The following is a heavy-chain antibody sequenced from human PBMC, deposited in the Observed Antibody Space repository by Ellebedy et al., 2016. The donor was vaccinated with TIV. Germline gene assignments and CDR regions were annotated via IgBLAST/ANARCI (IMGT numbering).Heavy chain of an antibody. CDR3: ATQTRIAARPGKVNYFDY. Sequence: GESLKISXAASGFTFSSYAMSWVRQAPGKGLEWVSAISGSGGSTYYADSVKGRFTISRDNSKNTLYLQMNSLRAEDTAVYYCATQTRIAARPGKVNYFDYWGQGTLVTVSS. CDR2: ISGSGGST. V-gene: IGHV3-23*01. D-gene: IGHD6-6*01. CDR1: GFTFSSYA. J-gene: IGHJ4*02.